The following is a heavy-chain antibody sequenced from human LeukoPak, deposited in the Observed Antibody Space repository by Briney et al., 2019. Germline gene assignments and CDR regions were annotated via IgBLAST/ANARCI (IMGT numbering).Heavy chain of an antibody. CDR3: ARYTYSSGWYVDY. CDR2: INHSGST. J-gene: IGHJ4*02. CDR1: GGSFSDYY. D-gene: IGHD6-19*01. V-gene: IGHV4-34*01. Sequence: TSETLSLTCAVYGGSFSDYYWSWIRQPPGKGLEWIGKINHSGSTNSNPSLKSRVTISVDTSKNQFSLKLSSVTAADTAVYYCARYTYSSGWYVDYWGQGTLVTVSS.